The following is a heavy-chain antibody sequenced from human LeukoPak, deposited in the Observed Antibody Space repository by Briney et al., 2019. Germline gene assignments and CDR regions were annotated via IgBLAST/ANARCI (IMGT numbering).Heavy chain of an antibody. D-gene: IGHD3-10*01. CDR2: INSDGSST. V-gene: IGHV3-74*01. CDR1: GFTFSSYW. CDR3: ARALSNHGSGKDNWFDP. J-gene: IGHJ5*02. Sequence: GGSLRLSCAASGFTFSSYWMHWVRQAPGKGLVWVSRINSDGSSTSYADSVKGRFTISRDNSQSTLYVQMNTLRVEDTALYYCARALSNHGSGKDNWFDPWGQGTLVTVSS.